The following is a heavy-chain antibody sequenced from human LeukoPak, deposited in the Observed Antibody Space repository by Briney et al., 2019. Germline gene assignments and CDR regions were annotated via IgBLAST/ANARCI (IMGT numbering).Heavy chain of an antibody. CDR2: MNPNSGNT. J-gene: IGHJ6*03. V-gene: IGHV1-8*03. Sequence: ASVKVSCKASGYTFTSYDINWVRQATGQGLEWMGWMNPNSGNTGYAQKFQGRVTITRNTSISTAYMELSSLRSEAALLGAYYMDVWGKGTTVTVSS. CDR3: YMDV. CDR1: GYTFTSYD.